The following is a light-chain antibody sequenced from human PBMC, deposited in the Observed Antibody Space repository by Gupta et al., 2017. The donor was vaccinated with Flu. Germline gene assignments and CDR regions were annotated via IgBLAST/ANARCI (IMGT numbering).Light chain of an antibody. J-gene: IGLJ2*01. CDR2: KKN. Sequence: QSVLPQAPSASGTPRQRVTISCSGNSSNIGSNTVNWYQQLPGTAPKLHIYKKNERPSGVPDRFSGSKSGTSASLAISGLQSEDEAAYYCAAWDDSLNGPVFGGGTKLTVL. CDR1: SSNIGSNT. V-gene: IGLV1-44*01. CDR3: AAWDDSLNGPV.